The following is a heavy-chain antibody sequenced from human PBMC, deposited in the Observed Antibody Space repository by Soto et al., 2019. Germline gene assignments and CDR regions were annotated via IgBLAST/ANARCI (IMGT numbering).Heavy chain of an antibody. Sequence: EVQLVESGGGSVQPGGSLRLSCAASGFTFSSYWMHWVRQSPGKGLVWVSRIKTDGSDTHYADSVKGRFTISRDNAKNTLYLQMNSLRDEDTAVYYCARPRTSDWAYDIWGQGTMVIVSS. CDR2: IKTDGSDT. CDR3: ARPRTSDWAYDI. V-gene: IGHV3-74*01. J-gene: IGHJ3*02. CDR1: GFTFSSYW. D-gene: IGHD3-9*01.